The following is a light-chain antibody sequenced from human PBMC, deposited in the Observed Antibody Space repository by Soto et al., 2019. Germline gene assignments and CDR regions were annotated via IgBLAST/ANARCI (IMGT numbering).Light chain of an antibody. CDR2: GAS. J-gene: IGKJ2*01. Sequence: DIQMTQSPSSLSASIGDTVTITCRASKGISLNLAWFQQRPGNAPRSLIYGASTLQRGVPSKFSAGGSGTDFILTIRGLQPEDFATYYCLQYETCPYTFGQGTKVEIK. CDR3: LQYETCPYT. V-gene: IGKV1-16*02. CDR1: KGISLN.